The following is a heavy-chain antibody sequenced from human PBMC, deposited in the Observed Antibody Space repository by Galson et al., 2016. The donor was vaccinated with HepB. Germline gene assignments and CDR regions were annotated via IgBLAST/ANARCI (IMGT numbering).Heavy chain of an antibody. Sequence: SLRLSCAASGFTLNSNDMSWVRQAPGKGLELLSVIHRRGDSYDADSVKGRFTTSRDNSRHTVFLQMDSLRGEDTAVYYCVKGLGLGGGRVNLGENSWGQGTLVIVSS. CDR1: GFTLNSND. CDR3: VKGLGLGGGRVNLGENS. J-gene: IGHJ5*02. CDR2: IHRRGDS. D-gene: IGHD1-26*01. V-gene: IGHV3-53*01.